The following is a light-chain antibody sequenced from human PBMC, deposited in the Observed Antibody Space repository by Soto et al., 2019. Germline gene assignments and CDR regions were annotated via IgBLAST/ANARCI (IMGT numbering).Light chain of an antibody. J-gene: IGKJ1*01. V-gene: IGKV1-39*01. Sequence: DIQMTQSPSSLPASVGDRVTIACRASQSISRFLNWDQQKPGKAPKLLIYDASSLQSGVPSRFSGTASGTDFTLTISSLPPDDFATYYCQQSSTTPWTCGPGTKVEFK. CDR1: QSISRF. CDR3: QQSSTTPWT. CDR2: DAS.